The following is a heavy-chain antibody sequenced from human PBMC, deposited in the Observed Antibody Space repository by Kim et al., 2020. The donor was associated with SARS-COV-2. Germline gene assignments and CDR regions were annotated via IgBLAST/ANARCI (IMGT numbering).Heavy chain of an antibody. V-gene: IGHV3-30*18. Sequence: GGSLRLSCAASGFIFSSYGMHWVRQAPGKGLEWVAAISYDGTIKYYADSVRGRFTNSRDNSKNTLYLQMNSLRAEDTAVYFCAKGGKYCSDGSCYYGLDVWGQGTTVTVSS. CDR1: GFIFSSYG. CDR3: AKGGKYCSDGSCYYGLDV. CDR2: ISYDGTIK. J-gene: IGHJ6*02. D-gene: IGHD2-15*01.